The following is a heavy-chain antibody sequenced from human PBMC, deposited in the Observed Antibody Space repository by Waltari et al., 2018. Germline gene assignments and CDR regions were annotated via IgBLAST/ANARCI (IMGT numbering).Heavy chain of an antibody. Sequence: EEHLVESGGGLVQPGGSLRLYCAASRLSFSTYAMTWVRQPPGKGLEWVSTISGDAGRPFYADSVKGRFTISRDNSKNILYLRMNSLRAEDTAIYYCAKLAEYYYDRNDYWGQGTLVAVSS. V-gene: IGHV3-23*04. J-gene: IGHJ4*02. D-gene: IGHD3-9*01. CDR2: ISGDAGRP. CDR1: RLSFSTYA. CDR3: AKLAEYYYDRNDY.